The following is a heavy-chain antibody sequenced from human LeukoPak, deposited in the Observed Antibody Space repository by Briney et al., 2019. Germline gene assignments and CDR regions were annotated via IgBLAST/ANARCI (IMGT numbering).Heavy chain of an antibody. J-gene: IGHJ4*02. CDR3: TRMTAGHDY. CDR2: INHSGHT. V-gene: IGHV4-34*01. CDR1: GVSFNDYY. D-gene: IGHD2-21*02. Sequence: SETLSLTCAVSGVSFNDYYWSWVRQTPGKGLEWVGEINHSGHTNDSPSLKGRVTLSIDTSRKQFSLNLRSVTVADTGIYYCTRMTAGHDYWGQGTLVTVSS.